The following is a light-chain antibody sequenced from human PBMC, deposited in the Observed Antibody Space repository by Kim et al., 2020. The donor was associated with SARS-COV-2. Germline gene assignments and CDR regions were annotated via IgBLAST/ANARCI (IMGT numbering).Light chain of an antibody. CDR2: DTY. CDR1: PSISSS. J-gene: IGKJ3*01. Sequence: DIVLTQSPATLSLSPGERATLSCRASPSISSSLGWYQQKPGQAPRLLIYDTYKRATGIPARFSGSGSGTDFTLTISSLEPEDSAVYYCQQRSNWPPLFTFGPGTKVDIK. V-gene: IGKV3-11*01. CDR3: QQRSNWPPLFT.